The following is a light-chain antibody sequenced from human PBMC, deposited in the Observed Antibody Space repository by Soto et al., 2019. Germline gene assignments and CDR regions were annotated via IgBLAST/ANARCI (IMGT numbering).Light chain of an antibody. V-gene: IGKV3-15*01. CDR1: HDVYSN. Sequence: EIVMTQSPATLSVSPGERATLSCTASHDVYSNVAWFQQRPGQSPRLLIYRASSRATGTPARFSGSGSGTDFTLTISRLEPEDFAMYYCLHHGSSLWTFGQGTKVDIK. CDR3: LHHGSSLWT. CDR2: RAS. J-gene: IGKJ1*01.